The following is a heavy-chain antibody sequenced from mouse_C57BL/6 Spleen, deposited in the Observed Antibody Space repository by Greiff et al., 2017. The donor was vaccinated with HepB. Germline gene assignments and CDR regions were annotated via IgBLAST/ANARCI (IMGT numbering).Heavy chain of an antibody. D-gene: IGHD2-3*01. CDR1: GFTFSDYY. CDR3: ARDLSYDGYLDY. Sequence: EVQLVESEGGLVQPGSSMKLSCTASGFTFSDYYMAWVRQVPEKGLEWVANINYDGSSTYYLDSLKSRFIISRDNAKNILYLQMSSLKSEDTATYYCARDLSYDGYLDYWGQGTTLTVSS. CDR2: INYDGSST. V-gene: IGHV5-16*01. J-gene: IGHJ2*01.